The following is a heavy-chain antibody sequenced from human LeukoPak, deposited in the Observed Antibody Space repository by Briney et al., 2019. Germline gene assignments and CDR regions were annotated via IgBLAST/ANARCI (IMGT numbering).Heavy chain of an antibody. J-gene: IGHJ6*02. CDR2: IIPIFGTA. D-gene: IGHD4-11*01. CDR1: GGTFSSYA. V-gene: IGHV1-69*06. CDR3: ARETTPNYYYYGMDV. Sequence: SVKVSCKAFGGTFSSYAISWVRQAPGQGLEWMGRIIPIFGTANYAQKFQGRVTITADKSTSTAYMELSSLRSEDTAVYYCARETTPNYYYYGMDVWGQGTTVTVSS.